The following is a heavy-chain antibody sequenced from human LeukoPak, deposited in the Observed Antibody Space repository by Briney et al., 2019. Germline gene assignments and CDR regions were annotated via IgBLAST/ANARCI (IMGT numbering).Heavy chain of an antibody. D-gene: IGHD3-3*01. Sequence: SETLSLTCTVSGGSISSYYWSWIRQPAGKGLEWTGRIYTSGSTNYNPSLKSRVTMSVDTSKNQFSLKLSSVTAADTAVYYCAKAELVDDFWSGYRDEIDYWGQGTLVTVSS. J-gene: IGHJ4*02. CDR3: AKAELVDDFWSGYRDEIDY. V-gene: IGHV4-4*07. CDR2: IYTSGST. CDR1: GGSISSYY.